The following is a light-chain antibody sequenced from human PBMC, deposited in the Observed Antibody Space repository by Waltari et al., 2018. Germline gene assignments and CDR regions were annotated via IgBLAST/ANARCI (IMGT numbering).Light chain of an antibody. CDR2: GSL. CDR1: PRVDRNY. Sequence: EIVLTQSPGALSLSPGESVTLSCRASPRVDRNYLAWYQQKPGQAPRLVIYGSLSRATGVPDRFSGSGSGTDFTLTINRLEPEDFGVYYCQQYSSSPLTFGPGTTVDIK. J-gene: IGKJ3*01. CDR3: QQYSSSPLT. V-gene: IGKV3-20*01.